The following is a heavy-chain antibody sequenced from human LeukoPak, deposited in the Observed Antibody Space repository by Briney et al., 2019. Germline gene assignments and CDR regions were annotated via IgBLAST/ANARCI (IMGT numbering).Heavy chain of an antibody. CDR1: GFTFSSYS. J-gene: IGHJ4*02. Sequence: GGSLRLSCAASGFTFSSYSMNWVRQAPGQGLEWVSYISSSSSTIYYADSVKGRFIISRDNAKNSLFLQMSSLRDEDTALYYCARGWAAIPDWGQGTLVTVSS. CDR2: ISSSSSTI. V-gene: IGHV3-48*02. CDR3: ARGWAAIPD. D-gene: IGHD2-21*02.